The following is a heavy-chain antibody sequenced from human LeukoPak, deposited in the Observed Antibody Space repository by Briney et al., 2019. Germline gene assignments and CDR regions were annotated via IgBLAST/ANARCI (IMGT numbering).Heavy chain of an antibody. Sequence: PGGSLRLSCAASGFTFSDYYMSWIRQAPGKGLEWVSYISSSGSTIYYADSVKGRFTISRDNAKNSLYLQMNSLRAEDTAAYYCARGPRAYYYYGMDVWGQGTTVTVSS. V-gene: IGHV3-11*01. CDR3: ARGPRAYYYYGMDV. CDR1: GFTFSDYY. CDR2: ISSSGSTI. J-gene: IGHJ6*02.